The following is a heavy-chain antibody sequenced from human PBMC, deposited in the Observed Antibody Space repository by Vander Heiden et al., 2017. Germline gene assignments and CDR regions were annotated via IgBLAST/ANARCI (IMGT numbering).Heavy chain of an antibody. D-gene: IGHD3-22*01. CDR1: GFTFDDFG. J-gene: IGHJ6*02. V-gene: IGHV3-20*04. Sequence: EVQLVQSGGGVVRPGGALRLSCPVSGFTFDDFGMSWVRQAPGKGLEWVSHINWNGDSAGYADSVKGRFTISRDNAKNSLYLQMNSLRAEDTALYYCAREDSSGGMDVWGQGTTVTASS. CDR2: INWNGDSA. CDR3: AREDSSGGMDV.